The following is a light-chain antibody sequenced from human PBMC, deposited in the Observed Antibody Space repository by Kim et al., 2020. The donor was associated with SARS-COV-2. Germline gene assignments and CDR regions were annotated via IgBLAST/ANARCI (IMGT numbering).Light chain of an antibody. J-gene: IGKJ2*01. CDR1: ESVGNW. V-gene: IGKV1-5*03. CDR2: RAS. CDR3: QHYIRFPYA. Sequence: CACVGGRVGSGWRGSESVGNWLAWYQRKPGKAPKLVICRASTLESGVPSRFRGSGSGTEFTLTVTSLRPDDFATYYCQHYIRFPYAFGQGTKLEI.